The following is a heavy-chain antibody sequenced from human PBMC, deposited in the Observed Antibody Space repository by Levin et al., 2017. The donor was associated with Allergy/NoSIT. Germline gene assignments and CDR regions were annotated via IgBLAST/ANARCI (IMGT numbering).Heavy chain of an antibody. CDR3: AKDRWFGETMGPDFDY. J-gene: IGHJ4*02. V-gene: IGHV3-48*02. D-gene: IGHD3-10*01. CDR1: GFTFSGHS. Sequence: LSLTCAASGFTFSGHSMNWVRQAPGKGLVWVAYISSSGNTIKYADSVKGRFTISRDNAENSLFLQMNSLRDEDTAVYYCAKDRWFGETMGPDFDYWGQGTLVTVSS. CDR2: ISSSGNTI.